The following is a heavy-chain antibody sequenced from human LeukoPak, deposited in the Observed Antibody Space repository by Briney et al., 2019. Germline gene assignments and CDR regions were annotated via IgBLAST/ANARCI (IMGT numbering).Heavy chain of an antibody. D-gene: IGHD2-2*01. CDR2: IRYDGSNK. J-gene: IGHJ4*02. CDR3: AKVVPAASRYFDY. Sequence: GGSLRLSCAASGFTFSSYGMHWVRQAPGKGLEWVAFIRYDGSNKYYADSVKGRFTISRDNSKNTLYLQMNSLRAEDTAVYYCAKVVPAASRYFDYWGQGTLVTVSS. CDR1: GFTFSSYG. V-gene: IGHV3-30*02.